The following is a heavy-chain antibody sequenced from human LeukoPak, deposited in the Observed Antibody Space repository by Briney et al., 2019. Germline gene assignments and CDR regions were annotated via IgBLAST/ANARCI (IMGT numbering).Heavy chain of an antibody. D-gene: IGHD4-17*01. J-gene: IGHJ4*02. Sequence: GGSLRLSCAASGFTFSSYAMGWVRQAPGKGLEWVSAISGSGGSTYYADSVKGRFTISRDNAMNTLYLQMNSLRAADTAVYYCARGAYGDYHFDYWGQGTLVTVSS. CDR3: ARGAYGDYHFDY. CDR1: GFTFSSYA. CDR2: ISGSGGST. V-gene: IGHV3-23*01.